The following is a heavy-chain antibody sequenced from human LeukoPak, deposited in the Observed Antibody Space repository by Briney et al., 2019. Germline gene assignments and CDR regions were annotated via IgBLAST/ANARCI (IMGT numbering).Heavy chain of an antibody. D-gene: IGHD1-26*01. V-gene: IGHV3-30-3*01. J-gene: IGHJ4*02. Sequence: GRSLRLSCAASGFTFNNYAIHWVRQAPGRGLEWVAIISFDGGNKYYADSVKGRFTISRDNSKNTLYLQMNSLRAEDTAVYYCARDGIVGSPLFKFDYWGQGTLVTVSS. CDR3: ARDGIVGSPLFKFDY. CDR2: ISFDGGNK. CDR1: GFTFNNYA.